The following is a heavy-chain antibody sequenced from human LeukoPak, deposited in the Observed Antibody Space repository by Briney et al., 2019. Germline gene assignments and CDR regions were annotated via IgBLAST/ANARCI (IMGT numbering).Heavy chain of an antibody. CDR3: ARGLYDILTGQIDNWFDP. J-gene: IGHJ5*02. CDR1: GYTFTSYD. D-gene: IGHD3-9*01. V-gene: IGHV1-8*02. CDR2: MNPNSGNT. Sequence: GASVKVSCKASGYTFTSYDINWVRQATGQGLEWMGWMNPNSGNTGYAQKFQGRVTMTRNTSISTAYMELSSLRSEDTAVYYCARGLYDILTGQIDNWFDPWGQGTLVTVSS.